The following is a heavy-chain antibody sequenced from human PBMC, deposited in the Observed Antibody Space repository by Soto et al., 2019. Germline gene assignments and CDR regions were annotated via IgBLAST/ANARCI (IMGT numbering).Heavy chain of an antibody. J-gene: IGHJ4*02. D-gene: IGHD3-10*01. CDR3: ARDGYYYGSGSYYNFLGEN. Sequence: QVQLVQSGAEVKKPGASVKVSCKASGYTFTSYAMHWVRQAPGQRLEWMGWINAGNGNTKYSQKFQGRVTITRDTSASTAYMELIRLGYEDTDVYYCARDGYYYGSGSYYNFLGENWGQGNLVTVSS. CDR1: GYTFTSYA. CDR2: INAGNGNT. V-gene: IGHV1-3*01.